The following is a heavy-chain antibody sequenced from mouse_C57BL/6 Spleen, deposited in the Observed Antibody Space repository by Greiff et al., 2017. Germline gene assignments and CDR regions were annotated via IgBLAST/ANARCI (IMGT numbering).Heavy chain of an antibody. D-gene: IGHD3-3*01. CDR3: AREGDEGVDY. V-gene: IGHV1-64*01. J-gene: IGHJ2*01. Sequence: VQLQQPGAELVKPGASVKLSCKASGYTFTSYWMHWVKQRPGQGLEWIGMIHPNSGSTNYNEKCKSKATLTVDKSSSTAYMQLSSLTSEDSAVYYCAREGDEGVDYWGQGPTLPVSS. CDR1: GYTFTSYW. CDR2: IHPNSGST.